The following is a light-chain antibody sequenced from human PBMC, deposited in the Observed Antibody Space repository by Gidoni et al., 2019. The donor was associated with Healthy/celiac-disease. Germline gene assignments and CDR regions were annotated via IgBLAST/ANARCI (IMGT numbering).Light chain of an antibody. CDR3: SSYTSSSTPVV. CDR1: SSDVCVYNY. Sequence: QSALTTPASMSLSPAPSITISYTGTSSDVCVYNYVSWYQQHPGKAPKLMIYDVSKRPSGVPNRCSGSKSGNTAYLTISGLQAEDEADYYCSSYTSSSTPVVFGGGTKLTVL. V-gene: IGLV2-14*01. J-gene: IGLJ2*01. CDR2: DVS.